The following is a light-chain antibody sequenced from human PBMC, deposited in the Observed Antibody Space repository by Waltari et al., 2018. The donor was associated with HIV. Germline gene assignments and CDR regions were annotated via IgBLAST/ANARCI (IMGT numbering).Light chain of an antibody. CDR3: SFYGGSNILV. CDR2: EVS. V-gene: IGLV2-8*01. Sequence: QSALTQPPSASGSPGQSVTISCTGASSDLGVYHTVSWYQQRPRKAPKATISEVSKRSSGVPNRFSGSTSGNTASLTVSGLQADDEAEYFCSFYGGSNILVFGGGTKLTVL. CDR1: SSDLGVYHT. J-gene: IGLJ2*01.